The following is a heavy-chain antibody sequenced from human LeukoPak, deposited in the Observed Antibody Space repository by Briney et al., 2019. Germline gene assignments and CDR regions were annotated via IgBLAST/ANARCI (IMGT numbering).Heavy chain of an antibody. CDR3: ARDWYYYDSSGYYYGGDY. CDR2: INPNSGGT. D-gene: IGHD3-22*01. CDR1: GYTFTGYY. V-gene: IGHV1-2*02. Sequence: ASVKVSCKASGYTFTGYYMHWVRQAPGQGLEWMGWINPNSGGTNYAQKFQGRVTMTRDTSISTAYMEPSRLRSDDTAVYYCARDWYYYDSSGYYYGGDYWGQGTLVTVSS. J-gene: IGHJ4*02.